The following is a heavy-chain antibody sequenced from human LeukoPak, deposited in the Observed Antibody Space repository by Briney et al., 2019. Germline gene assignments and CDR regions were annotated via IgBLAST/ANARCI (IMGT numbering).Heavy chain of an antibody. CDR1: GYTFTTYA. CDR2: INTNTGNP. V-gene: IGHV7-4-1*02. Sequence: ASVKVSCKASGYTFTTYAMNWMRQAPGQGLEWMGWINTNTGNPTYAQGFTGRVVFSLDTSVSTAYLQISSLKAEDTAVYYCARDWGGWNQAYWGQGTLVTVSS. D-gene: IGHD1-1*01. CDR3: ARDWGGWNQAY. J-gene: IGHJ4*02.